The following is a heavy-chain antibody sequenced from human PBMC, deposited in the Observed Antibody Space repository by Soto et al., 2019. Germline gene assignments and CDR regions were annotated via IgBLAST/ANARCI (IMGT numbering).Heavy chain of an antibody. CDR1: GGSISSSSYY. CDR3: ARVMPIVVVPAAIGNWFDP. D-gene: IGHD2-2*01. Sequence: SETLSLTCTVSGGSISSSSYYWGWIRQPPGKGLEWIGSIYYSGSTYYNPSLKSRVTISVDTSKNQFSLKLSSVTAADTAVYYCARVMPIVVVPAAIGNWFDPWGQGTLVTVSS. J-gene: IGHJ5*02. CDR2: IYYSGST. V-gene: IGHV4-39*01.